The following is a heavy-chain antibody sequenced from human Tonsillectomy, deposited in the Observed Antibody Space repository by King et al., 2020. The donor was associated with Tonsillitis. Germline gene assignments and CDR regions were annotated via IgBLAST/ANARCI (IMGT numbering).Heavy chain of an antibody. D-gene: IGHD3-9*01. V-gene: IGHV3-21*01. J-gene: IGHJ4*02. Sequence: DVQLVESGGGLVKPGGSLRLSCAASGFKFNKYTMHWVRQAPGKGLEWVSSISSGSSYINYADSVKGRFTISRDNAKNSLYLQMNSLRAEDTALYYCARVTYDILTGYYIDYFDYWGQGTLVTVSS. CDR1: GFKFNKYT. CDR3: ARVTYDILTGYYIDYFDY. CDR2: ISSGSSYI.